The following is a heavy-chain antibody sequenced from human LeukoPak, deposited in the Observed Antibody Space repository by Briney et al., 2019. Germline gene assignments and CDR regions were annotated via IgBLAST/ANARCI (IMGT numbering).Heavy chain of an antibody. CDR1: GFIFSSYS. CDR3: ARDVRYGGNSRPVLAWDY. Sequence: AGSLRLSCAASGFIFSSYSMNWVRQPPGKGLEWVSSISASDTNINNAAPQKGRFTISRDSAKNSLYLQMQSLRAEDTAVYCCARDVRYGGNSRPVLAWDYWGQGTLVTVSS. CDR2: ISASDTNI. J-gene: IGHJ4*02. D-gene: IGHD4-23*01. V-gene: IGHV3-21*04.